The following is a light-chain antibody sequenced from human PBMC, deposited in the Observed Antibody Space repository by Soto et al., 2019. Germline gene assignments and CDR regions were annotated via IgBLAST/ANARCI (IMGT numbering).Light chain of an antibody. J-gene: IGKJ4*01. V-gene: IGKV4-1*01. Sequence: DIVMTQSPDSLAVSLGERATINCKSSQSVLYSSNNKNYLAWYQQKPGQPPKLLIYWASTRESGVPDRFSGSGSGTEFTLTISSLQAEDVAVYYCQQYYSTPLTFGGGIKVEIK. CDR2: WAS. CDR3: QQYYSTPLT. CDR1: QSVLYSSNNKNY.